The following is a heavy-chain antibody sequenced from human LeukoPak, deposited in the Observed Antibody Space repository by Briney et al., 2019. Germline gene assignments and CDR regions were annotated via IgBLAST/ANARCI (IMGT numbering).Heavy chain of an antibody. J-gene: IGHJ4*02. CDR3: ARGSGTGDFDY. V-gene: IGHV3-48*03. D-gene: IGHD6-13*01. CDR1: GFTFSSYE. Sequence: GSLRLSCAASGFTFSSYEMNWVRQAPGKGLEWVSYISSSGSTIYYADSVKGRFTISRDNAKNSLYLQMNSLRAEDTAVYYCARGSGTGDFDYWGQGTLVTVSS. CDR2: ISSSGSTI.